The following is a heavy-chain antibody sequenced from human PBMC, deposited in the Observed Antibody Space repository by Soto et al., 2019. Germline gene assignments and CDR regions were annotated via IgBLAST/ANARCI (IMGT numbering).Heavy chain of an antibody. CDR3: ARAGPPYVYYYDSSGLTRAEYFQH. CDR1: GYTFTSYD. Sequence: APVKVSCKASGYTFTSYDINWVRQATGQGLEWMGWMNPNSGNTGYAQKFQGRVTMTRNTSISTAYMELSSLRSDDTAVYYCARAGPPYVYYYDSSGLTRAEYFQHWGQGTLVTVSS. D-gene: IGHD3-22*01. CDR2: MNPNSGNT. J-gene: IGHJ1*01. V-gene: IGHV1-8*01.